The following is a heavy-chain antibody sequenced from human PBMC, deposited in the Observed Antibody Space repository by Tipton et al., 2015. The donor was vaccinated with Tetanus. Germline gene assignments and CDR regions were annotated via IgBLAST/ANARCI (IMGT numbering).Heavy chain of an antibody. CDR1: GGSISSYY. CDR2: IYYSGST. J-gene: IGHJ4*02. Sequence: LRLSCTVSGGSISSYYWSWIRQPPGKGLEWIGYIYYSGSTNYNPSLKSRVTISVDTSKNQFSLKLSSVTAADTAVYYCAREGGGNSLDYWGQGTLVTVSS. CDR3: AREGGGNSLDY. V-gene: IGHV4-59*01. D-gene: IGHD4-23*01.